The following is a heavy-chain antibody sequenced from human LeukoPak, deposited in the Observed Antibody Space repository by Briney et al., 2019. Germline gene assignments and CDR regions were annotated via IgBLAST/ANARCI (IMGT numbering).Heavy chain of an antibody. CDR3: ARARDGYNSVDY. J-gene: IGHJ4*02. V-gene: IGHV1-69*13. CDR1: GYTFTSYG. D-gene: IGHD5-24*01. Sequence: SVKVSCKASGYTFTSYGISWVRQAPGQGLEWMGGIIPIFGTANYAQKFQGRVTITADESTSTAYMELSSLRSEDTAVYYCARARDGYNSVDYWGQGTLVTVSS. CDR2: IIPIFGTA.